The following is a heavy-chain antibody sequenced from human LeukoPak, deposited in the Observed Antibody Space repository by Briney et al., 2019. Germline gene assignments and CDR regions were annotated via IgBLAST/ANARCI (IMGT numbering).Heavy chain of an antibody. J-gene: IGHJ6*02. CDR3: ARGRSYYDFWSGYPDTDV. CDR1: GYTFTSYD. Sequence: GASVTVSCTASGYTFTSYDINWVRQATGQGLEWMGWMNPNSGNTGYAQKFQGRVTMTRNTSISTAYMELSSLRSEDTAVYYCARGRSYYDFWSGYPDTDVWGQGTTVTVSS. D-gene: IGHD3-3*01. V-gene: IGHV1-8*01. CDR2: MNPNSGNT.